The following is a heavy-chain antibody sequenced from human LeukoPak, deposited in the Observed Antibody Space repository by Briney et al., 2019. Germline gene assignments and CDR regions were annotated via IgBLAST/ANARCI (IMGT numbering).Heavy chain of an antibody. D-gene: IGHD2-2*01. V-gene: IGHV1-69*05. J-gene: IGHJ5*02. CDR1: GGTFSSYA. CDR3: AREGVVPAADNWFDP. CDR2: IIPIFGTA. Sequence: SVKVSCKASGGTFSSYAISWVRQAPGQGLEWMGGIIPIFGTANYAQKFQGRVTITTDESTSSAYMELSSLRSEDTAVYYCAREGVVPAADNWFDPWGQGTLATVSS.